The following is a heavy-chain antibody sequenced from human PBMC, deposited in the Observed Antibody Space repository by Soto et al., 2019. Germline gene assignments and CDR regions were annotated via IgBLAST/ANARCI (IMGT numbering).Heavy chain of an antibody. CDR1: GFTFSSYG. V-gene: IGHV3-33*01. D-gene: IGHD6-13*01. CDR2: IWYDGSNK. J-gene: IGHJ4*02. Sequence: GGSLRLSCAASGFTFSSYGMHWVRQAPGKGLEWVAVIWYDGSNKYYADSVKGRFTISRDNSKNTLYLQMNSLRAEDTAVYYCARDALTSYSSPEYWGQGTLVTVSS. CDR3: ARDALTSYSSPEY.